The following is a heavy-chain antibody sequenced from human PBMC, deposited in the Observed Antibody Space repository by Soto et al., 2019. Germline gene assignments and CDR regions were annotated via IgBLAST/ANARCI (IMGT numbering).Heavy chain of an antibody. CDR3: ARGSIQLNPTKYYYGMDV. D-gene: IGHD5-18*01. CDR1: GFTFSSYA. Sequence: QVQLVESGGGVVQPGRSLRLSCAASGFTFSSYAMHWVRQAPGKGLEWVAVISYDGSNKYYADSVKGRFTISRDNSKNTLYLQMNSLRAEDTAVYYCARGSIQLNPTKYYYGMDVWGQGTTVTVSS. CDR2: ISYDGSNK. V-gene: IGHV3-30-3*01. J-gene: IGHJ6*02.